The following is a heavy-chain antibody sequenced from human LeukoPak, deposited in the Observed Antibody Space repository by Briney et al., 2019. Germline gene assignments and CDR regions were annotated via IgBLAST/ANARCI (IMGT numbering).Heavy chain of an antibody. V-gene: IGHV5-51*01. CDR1: GYSFTSYW. Sequence: GESLKISCKDSGYSFTSYWIGWVRQMPGKGLEWMGIIYPGDSDTRYSPSFQGQVTISADKSISTAYLQWSSLKASDTAMYYCARPRDTPGYSSSWDAFDIWGQGTMVTVSS. CDR3: ARPRDTPGYSSSWDAFDI. J-gene: IGHJ3*02. CDR2: IYPGDSDT. D-gene: IGHD6-13*01.